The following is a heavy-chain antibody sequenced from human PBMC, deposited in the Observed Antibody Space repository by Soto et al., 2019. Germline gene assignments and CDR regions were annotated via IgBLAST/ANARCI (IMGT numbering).Heavy chain of an antibody. V-gene: IGHV1-3*05. CDR2: INAGNGNT. CDR1: GYTFTSYA. Sequence: QVQLVQSGAEEKKPGASVKVSCKASGYTFTSYAMHWVRQAPGQRLEWMGWINAGNGNTKYSQKFQGRVTITRDTSASTAYMELSSLRSEDTAVYYCARGDWNYGSYYYGMDVWGQGTTVTVSS. D-gene: IGHD1-7*01. J-gene: IGHJ6*02. CDR3: ARGDWNYGSYYYGMDV.